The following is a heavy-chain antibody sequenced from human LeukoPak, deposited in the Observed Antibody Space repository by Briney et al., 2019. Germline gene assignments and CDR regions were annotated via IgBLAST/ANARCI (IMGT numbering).Heavy chain of an antibody. CDR3: ARVIVVVPATLERGGWFDP. V-gene: IGHV4-30-4*08. J-gene: IGHJ5*02. CDR1: GYSISSGYY. CDR2: IYYSGST. Sequence: PSETLSLTCAVSGYSISSGYYWSWIRQPPGKGLEWIGYIYYSGSTYYNPSLKSRVTISVDTSKNQFSLKLSSVTAADTAVYYCARVIVVVPATLERGGWFDPWGQGTLVTVSS. D-gene: IGHD2-2*01.